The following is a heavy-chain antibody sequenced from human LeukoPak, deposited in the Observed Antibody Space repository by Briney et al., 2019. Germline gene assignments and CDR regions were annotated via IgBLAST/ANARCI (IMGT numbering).Heavy chain of an antibody. CDR3: AREKGYYFDY. V-gene: IGHV3-66*02. CDR1: GFTVSSNY. Sequence: GGSLRLSCAASGFTVSSNYMSWVRQAPGKGPEWVSVIYSGGSTYYADSVKGRFIISRDNSKNTLYLQMNSLRAEDTAVYYCAREKGYYFDYWGQGTLVTVSS. CDR2: IYSGGST. J-gene: IGHJ4*02.